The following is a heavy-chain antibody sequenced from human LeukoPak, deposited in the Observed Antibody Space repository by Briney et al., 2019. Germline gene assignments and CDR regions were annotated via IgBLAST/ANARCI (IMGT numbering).Heavy chain of an antibody. CDR3: AREGIGLRLIARSVYGMDV. V-gene: IGHV3-21*01. Sequence: GGSLRLSCAASGFTFSSYSMNWVRQAPGKGLEWVSSISSSSRYIYYADSVKGRFTISRDNAKNSLYLQMNSLRAEDTAVYYCAREGIGLRLIARSVYGMDVWGQGTTVTVSS. CDR1: GFTFSSYS. J-gene: IGHJ6*02. D-gene: IGHD3-16*01. CDR2: ISSSSRYI.